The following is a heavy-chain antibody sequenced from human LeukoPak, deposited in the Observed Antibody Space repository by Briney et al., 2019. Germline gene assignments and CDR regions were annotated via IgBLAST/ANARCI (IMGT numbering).Heavy chain of an antibody. CDR3: ARTWAEYSYGYSSYYYYMDV. CDR2: IYPGDSDT. D-gene: IGHD5-18*01. Sequence: GESLKISCKGSGYSFTSYWIGWVRQMPGKGLEWMGIIYPGDSDTRYSPSFQGQVTISADKSISTAYLQWSSLKASDTAMYYRARTWAEYSYGYSSYYYYMDVWGKGTTVTISS. V-gene: IGHV5-51*01. CDR1: GYSFTSYW. J-gene: IGHJ6*03.